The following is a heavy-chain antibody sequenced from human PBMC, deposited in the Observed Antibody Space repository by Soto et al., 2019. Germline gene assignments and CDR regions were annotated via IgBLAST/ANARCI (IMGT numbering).Heavy chain of an antibody. CDR2: ISYDGSNK. Sequence: QVQLVESGGGVVQPGRSLRLSCAASGFTFSSYGMHWVRQAPGKGLEWVAVISYDGSNKYYADSVKGRFTISRDNSKNTLYLQMNSLRAEDTAVYYCAKDRENCSGGSCYETYYYGMDVWGQGTTVTVSS. CDR1: GFTFSSYG. V-gene: IGHV3-30*18. J-gene: IGHJ6*02. CDR3: AKDRENCSGGSCYETYYYGMDV. D-gene: IGHD2-15*01.